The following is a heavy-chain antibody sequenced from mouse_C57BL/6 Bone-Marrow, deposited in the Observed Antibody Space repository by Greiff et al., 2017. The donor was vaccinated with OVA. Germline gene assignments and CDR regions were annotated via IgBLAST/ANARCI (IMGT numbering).Heavy chain of an antibody. CDR2: IYPRSGNT. D-gene: IGHD4-1*01. CDR1: GYTFTSYG. Sequence: VQLQQSGAELVRPGASVKLSCKASGYTFTSYGISWVKQRTGQGLEWIGEIYPRSGNTYYNEKFKGKATLTADKSSSTAYMELRSLTSEDSAVYFCAREEAGTDYYAMGYWGQGTSVTVSS. V-gene: IGHV1-81*01. CDR3: AREEAGTDYYAMGY. J-gene: IGHJ4*01.